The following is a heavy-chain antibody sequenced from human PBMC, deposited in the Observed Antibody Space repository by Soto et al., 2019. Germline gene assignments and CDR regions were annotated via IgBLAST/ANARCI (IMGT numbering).Heavy chain of an antibody. Sequence: ASVKVSCKASGYTFTRYYMHWVRQAPGHGLEWMGIINPSGGTTNYAQKFQGRVTVTRDTSTSTVYMELSSLRSDDTAVYYCARASGYSYGSSYYYGMDVWGQGTTVTVSS. CDR3: ARASGYSYGSSYYYGMDV. CDR2: INPSGGTT. V-gene: IGHV1-46*01. CDR1: GYTFTRYY. J-gene: IGHJ6*02. D-gene: IGHD5-18*01.